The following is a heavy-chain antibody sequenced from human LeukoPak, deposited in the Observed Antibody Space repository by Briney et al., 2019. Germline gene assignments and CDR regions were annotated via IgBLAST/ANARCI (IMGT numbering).Heavy chain of an antibody. CDR2: IYYSGST. CDR3: ATPGVVVPAAINAFDI. V-gene: IGHV4-39*01. Sequence: SETLSLTCTVSGGSISSSSYYWGWIRQPPGKGLEWIGSIYYSGSTYYNPSLKSRVTISVDTSKNQFSLKLSSVTAADTAVYYCATPGVVVPAAINAFDIWGQGTMVTVSS. D-gene: IGHD2-2*02. CDR1: GGSISSSSYY. J-gene: IGHJ3*02.